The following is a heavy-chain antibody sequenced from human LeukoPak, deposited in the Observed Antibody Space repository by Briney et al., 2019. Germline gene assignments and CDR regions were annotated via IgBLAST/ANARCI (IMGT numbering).Heavy chain of an antibody. J-gene: IGHJ6*02. CDR3: ARDTAAAGTAHYYYYGMDV. CDR2: IYYSGST. V-gene: IGHV4-59*01. D-gene: IGHD6-13*01. CDR1: GGSISSYY. Sequence: SETLSLTCTVSGGSISSYYWSWIRQPPGKGLEWIGYIYYSGSTTYNPSLKSRVTISADTTKNQFSLKLSSVTAADTAVYDCARDTAAAGTAHYYYYGMDVWGQGTTVTVSS.